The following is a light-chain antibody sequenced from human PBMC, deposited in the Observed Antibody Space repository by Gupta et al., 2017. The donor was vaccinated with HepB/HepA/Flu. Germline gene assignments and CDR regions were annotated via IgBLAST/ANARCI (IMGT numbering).Light chain of an antibody. CDR2: AAS. J-gene: IGKJ1*01. CDR1: QKINNF. Sequence: DIQMTQSPSSLSASVGDRVTITCRASQKINNFLNWYQQEPGRAPHLLIYAASTVQSGVPSRFSGSGYGTEFTLTISRRQREDFGNYYCQHRVSSPRTFGQGTXVEI. CDR3: QHRVSSPRT. V-gene: IGKV1-39*01.